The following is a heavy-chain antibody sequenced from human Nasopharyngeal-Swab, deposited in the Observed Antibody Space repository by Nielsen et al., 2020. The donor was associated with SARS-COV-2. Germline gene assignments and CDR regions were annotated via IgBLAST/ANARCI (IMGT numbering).Heavy chain of an antibody. CDR3: ARGVGGDNWFDP. Sequence: VRPAPGKGLEWVGDLWYGGSNKYYADSVKGRFTLSRDNSNNTLYLQMNSLRAEDTAVFYRARGVGGDNWFDPWGQGTLVTVSS. J-gene: IGHJ5*02. V-gene: IGHV3-33*01. D-gene: IGHD2-15*01. CDR2: LWYGGSNK.